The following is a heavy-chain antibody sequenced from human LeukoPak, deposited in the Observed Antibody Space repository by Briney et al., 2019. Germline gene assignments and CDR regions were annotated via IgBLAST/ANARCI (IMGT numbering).Heavy chain of an antibody. V-gene: IGHV3-33*01. Sequence: GRSLRLSCAASGFTFSSYGMHWVRQAPGKGLEWVAVIWYDGSNKYYADSVKGRFTISRDNSKNTLYLQMNSLRAEDTAVYYCARWLGGYSYGLGGFDYWGQGTLVTVSS. CDR3: ARWLGGYSYGLGGFDY. CDR2: IWYDGSNK. J-gene: IGHJ4*02. D-gene: IGHD5-18*01. CDR1: GFTFSSYG.